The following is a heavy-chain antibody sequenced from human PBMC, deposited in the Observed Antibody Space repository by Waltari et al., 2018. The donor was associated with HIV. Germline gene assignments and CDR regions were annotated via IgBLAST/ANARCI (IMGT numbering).Heavy chain of an antibody. V-gene: IGHV3-48*04. D-gene: IGHD3-22*01. CDR1: GFTFNTFG. Sequence: DVQLEESGGGLVQPGGSLRPSCAASGFTFNTFGFNWVRQAPGKGLEWVSYISTSSRPIYYADSVKGRFTISRDDAKNSLYLEMNSLRADDTAVYYCARESYYYDSSGYPLAYWGQGILVTVSS. CDR3: ARESYYYDSSGYPLAY. CDR2: ISTSSRPI. J-gene: IGHJ4*02.